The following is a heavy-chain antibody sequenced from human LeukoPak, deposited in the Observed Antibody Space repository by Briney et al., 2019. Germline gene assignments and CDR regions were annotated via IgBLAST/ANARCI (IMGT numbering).Heavy chain of an antibody. J-gene: IGHJ4*02. CDR1: GGSISSGGFY. D-gene: IGHD6-13*01. CDR3: ARNVIAAADYFDS. CDR2: IYYSGST. V-gene: IGHV4-31*03. Sequence: PSETLSLTCTVSGGSISSGGFYRSWIRQHPGEGLEWIGYIYYSGSTYYNPSLKSRVTISVDTSKNQFSLKLTSVTAADTAVYYCARNVIAAADYFDSWGQGTLVTVSS.